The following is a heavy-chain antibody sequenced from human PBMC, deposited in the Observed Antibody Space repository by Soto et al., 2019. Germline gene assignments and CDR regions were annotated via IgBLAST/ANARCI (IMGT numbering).Heavy chain of an antibody. Sequence: SQTLPVSWTVAYGSINNLGYCWSMLRKHPGKGLEWIGYIYYSGSTYYNPSLKSRVTISVDTSKNQFSLKLSSVTAADTAVYYCARSPGGITFGGVIVIPYYFDYWGQGTLVTVSS. J-gene: IGHJ4*02. CDR2: IYYSGST. CDR3: ARSPGGITFGGVIVIPYYFDY. D-gene: IGHD3-16*02. CDR1: YGSINNLGYC. V-gene: IGHV4-31*02.